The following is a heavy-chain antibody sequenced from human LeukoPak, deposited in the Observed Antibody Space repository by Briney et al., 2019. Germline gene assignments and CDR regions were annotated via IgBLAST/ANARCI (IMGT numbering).Heavy chain of an antibody. CDR1: GFTFSSFA. CDR3: AKDRLYYYDTSGPLDY. V-gene: IGHV3-30*02. CDR2: VRFDGSNK. Sequence: GGSLRLSCEASGFTFSSFAMHWVRQAPGKGLEWVAFVRFDGSNKYYADSVKGRFTISRDNSKNTLYLQMNSLRAEDTAVYYCAKDRLYYYDTSGPLDYWGQGSLVTVSS. J-gene: IGHJ4*02. D-gene: IGHD3-22*01.